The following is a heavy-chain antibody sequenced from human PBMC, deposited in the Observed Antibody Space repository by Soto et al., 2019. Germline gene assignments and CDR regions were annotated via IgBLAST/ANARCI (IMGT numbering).Heavy chain of an antibody. CDR2: ISSSSSYI. V-gene: IGHV3-21*01. CDR1: GFTFSSYS. D-gene: IGHD1-26*01. Sequence: GGSLRLSCAASGFTFSSYSMNWVRQAPGKGLEWVSSISSSSSYIYYADSVKGRFTISRDNAKNSLYLQMNSLRAEDTAVYYSARGGLGGGSSPYYYYGMDVWGQGTTVTVSS. CDR3: ARGGLGGGSSPYYYYGMDV. J-gene: IGHJ6*02.